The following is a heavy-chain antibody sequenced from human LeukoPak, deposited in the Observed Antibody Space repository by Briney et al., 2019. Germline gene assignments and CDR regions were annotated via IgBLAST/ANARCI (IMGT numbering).Heavy chain of an antibody. D-gene: IGHD6-19*01. CDR2: IKEDGSMT. V-gene: IGHV3-7*03. CDR1: GFTFSTYW. Sequence: GGSLRLSCAASGFTFSTYWMTWVRQAPGKGLEWVAHIKEDGSMTRSIDSVKGRFTISRDNAKSSLYLQMNSLRDEDTAVYYCARAGGLRIAVAPIDCWGQGTLVTVSS. CDR3: ARAGGLRIAVAPIDC. J-gene: IGHJ4*02.